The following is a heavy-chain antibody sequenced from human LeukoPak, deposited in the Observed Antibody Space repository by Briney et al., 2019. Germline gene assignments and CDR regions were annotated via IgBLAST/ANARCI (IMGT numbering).Heavy chain of an antibody. CDR2: TNEHGTII. J-gene: IGHJ4*02. CDR1: GFSFSNYW. D-gene: IGHD3-10*01. CDR3: VVDLSGSADY. V-gene: IGHV3-74*01. Sequence: PGGSLRLSCAASGFSFSNYWFHWVRQAPGEGLVWVSRTNEHGTIINYADSVKGRFIISRDNAKNTLYLQMSSLRTEDSALYYCVVDLSGSADYWGQGTLVTVSS.